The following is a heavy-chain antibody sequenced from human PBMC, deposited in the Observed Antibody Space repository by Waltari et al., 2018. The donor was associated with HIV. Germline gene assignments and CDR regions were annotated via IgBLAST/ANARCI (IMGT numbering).Heavy chain of an antibody. Sequence: RLSCAASGFTFSSYWMHWVRQAPGKGLVWVSRINSDGSSTSYADSVKGRFTISRDNAKNTLYLQMNSLRAEDTAVYYCARDPYSSSPHGMDVWGQGTTVTVSS. CDR2: INSDGSST. V-gene: IGHV3-74*01. CDR3: ARDPYSSSPHGMDV. J-gene: IGHJ6*02. D-gene: IGHD6-13*01. CDR1: GFTFSSYW.